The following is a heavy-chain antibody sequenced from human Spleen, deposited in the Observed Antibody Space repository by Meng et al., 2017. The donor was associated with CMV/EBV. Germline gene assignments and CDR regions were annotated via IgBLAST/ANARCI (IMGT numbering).Heavy chain of an antibody. CDR1: GFTFSSYA. Sequence: GESLKISCAASGFTFSSYAMHWVRQAPGKGLEWVAVISYDGSNKYYADSVKGRFTISRDNSKNTLYLQMNSLRAEDTAVYYCARGSVLNDYWGQGTLVTVSS. CDR2: ISYDGSNK. CDR3: ARGSVLNDY. J-gene: IGHJ4*02. V-gene: IGHV3-30*04.